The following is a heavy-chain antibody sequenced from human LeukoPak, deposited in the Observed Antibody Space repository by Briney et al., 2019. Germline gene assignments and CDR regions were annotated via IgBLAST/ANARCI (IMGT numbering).Heavy chain of an antibody. V-gene: IGHV4-39*07. CDR2: IYYSGSS. CDR3: ARGPPPDFDC. J-gene: IGHJ4*02. Sequence: SETLSLTCTVSGGSISSRSYYWGWIRQPPGKGLEWIGSIYYSGSSYNNPSLKSRVTMSVDTSKNQFSLKLSSVTAADTAVYYCARGPPPDFDCWGQGTLVTVSS. CDR1: GGSISSRSYY.